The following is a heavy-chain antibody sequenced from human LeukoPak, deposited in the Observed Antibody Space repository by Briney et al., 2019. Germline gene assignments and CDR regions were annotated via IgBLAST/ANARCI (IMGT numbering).Heavy chain of an antibody. CDR1: GFTFSDYY. CDR3: ARSGILYALDN. J-gene: IGHJ4*02. D-gene: IGHD2-8*01. CDR2: ISSTASSI. Sequence: GGSLRLSCTASGFTFSDYYMTWIRQAPGKGLEWLSHISSTASSISYANSVKGRFTISRDNAKDSLYLEMNSLRVEDTAVYYCARSGILYALDNWGQGTLVPVSS. V-gene: IGHV3-11*04.